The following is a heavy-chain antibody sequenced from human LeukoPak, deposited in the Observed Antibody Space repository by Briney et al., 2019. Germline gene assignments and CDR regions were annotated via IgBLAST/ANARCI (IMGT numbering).Heavy chain of an antibody. Sequence: ASVKVSCKASGYTFTSYGISWVRQAPGQGLEWMGWISAYNGNTNYAQKLQGRVTMTTDTSTSTAYMELRSLRSDDTAVYYCARRRAASNKGDLDYWGQGTLVTVSS. D-gene: IGHD3-16*01. CDR3: ARRRAASNKGDLDY. V-gene: IGHV1-18*01. CDR1: GYTFTSYG. CDR2: ISAYNGNT. J-gene: IGHJ4*02.